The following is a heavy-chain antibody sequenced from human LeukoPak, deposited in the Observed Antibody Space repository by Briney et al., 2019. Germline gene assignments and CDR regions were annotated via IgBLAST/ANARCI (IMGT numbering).Heavy chain of an antibody. CDR1: GFSFSSYS. D-gene: IGHD6-6*01. J-gene: IGHJ6*04. CDR3: ARDDAATARASGMDV. CDR2: INEGSTYT. V-gene: IGHV3-21*01. Sequence: PGGSLRLSCAASGFSFSSYSMNWVRQAPGKGLEWVSYINEGSTYTYYAKPVKGRFTISRDNAKNSLYLQMNSLRGEGTAVYYCARDDAATARASGMDVWGKGTTVTVSS.